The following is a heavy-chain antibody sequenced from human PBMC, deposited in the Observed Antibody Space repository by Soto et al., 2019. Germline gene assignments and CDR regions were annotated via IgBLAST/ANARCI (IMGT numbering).Heavy chain of an antibody. Sequence: SGPTLVNPTQTLTLTCTFSGFSLSTNTVAVGWIRQPPGKALEWLAVIYGNEDKRYSPSLKSRLTIAKDTSKNQVVLTMTNMDPVDTATYYCAHRRDSTFNYWGQGTLVTVSS. D-gene: IGHD3-22*01. CDR2: IYGNEDK. CDR1: GFSLSTNTVA. J-gene: IGHJ4*02. V-gene: IGHV2-5*01. CDR3: AHRRDSTFNY.